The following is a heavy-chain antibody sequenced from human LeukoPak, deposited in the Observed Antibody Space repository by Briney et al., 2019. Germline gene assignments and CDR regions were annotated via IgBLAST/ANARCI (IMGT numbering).Heavy chain of an antibody. CDR3: ARALSSFWFDP. J-gene: IGHJ5*02. CDR1: GGSISRDRYY. V-gene: IGHV4-61*02. CDR2: IHISGST. Sequence: SQTLSHTRTVSGGSISRDRYYWSWIRQPAGKEQQWIGRIHISGSTNYNPSLKDRVTISVDTSKNQFSLKLSSVTAADTAVYYCARALSSFWFDPWGQGTLVTVSS. D-gene: IGHD2-2*01.